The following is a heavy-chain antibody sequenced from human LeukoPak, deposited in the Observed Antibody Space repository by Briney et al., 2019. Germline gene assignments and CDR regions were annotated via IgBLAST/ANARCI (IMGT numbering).Heavy chain of an antibody. Sequence: ASVKVSCKASGGTFSSYTISWVRQAPGQGLEWMGWISAHNGNTNYAQRFQGRVTMTTDTSTSTAYMELRSLGSDDTAVYYCARQCGSLCPFDYWGQGTLVTVSS. V-gene: IGHV1-18*01. CDR2: ISAHNGNT. CDR3: ARQCGSLCPFDY. CDR1: GGTFSSYT. J-gene: IGHJ4*02. D-gene: IGHD1-26*01.